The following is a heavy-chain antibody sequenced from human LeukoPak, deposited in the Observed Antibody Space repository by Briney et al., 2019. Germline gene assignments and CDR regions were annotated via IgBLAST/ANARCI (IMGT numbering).Heavy chain of an antibody. CDR3: ARGRLVPFHYYYCYLDV. Sequence: PSVTLSLSCTVSHCSVRNDYWTWVRQAPGKGREWLVYIHSSGASNYKPSLDSRIIISLDKSNSQFSLKVRSVTAADTAVYFCARGRLVPFHYYYCYLDVWGRGTTVTVSS. CDR1: HCSVRNDY. CDR2: IHSSGAS. J-gene: IGHJ6*03. V-gene: IGHV4-59*02.